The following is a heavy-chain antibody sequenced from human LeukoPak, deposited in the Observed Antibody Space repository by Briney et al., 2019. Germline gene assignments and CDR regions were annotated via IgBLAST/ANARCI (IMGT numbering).Heavy chain of an antibody. D-gene: IGHD2-8*02. CDR2: IRHDGSNK. CDR3: ATYRQVLLPFES. V-gene: IGHV3-30*02. Sequence: GGSLRLSCAASGFTFSSYDMHWVRQAPGKGLEWVTFIRHDGSNKYYADSVKGRFTISRDNSKSTLSLQMNSLRAEDTAIYYCATYRQVLLPFESWGQGTLVTVSS. CDR1: GFTFSSYD. J-gene: IGHJ4*02.